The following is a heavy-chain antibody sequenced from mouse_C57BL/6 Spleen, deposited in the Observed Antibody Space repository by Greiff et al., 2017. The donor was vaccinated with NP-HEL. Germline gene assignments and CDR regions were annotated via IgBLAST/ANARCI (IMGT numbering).Heavy chain of an antibody. CDR2: IWSDGST. Sequence: QVQLQQSGPGLVAPSQSLSITCTVSGFSLTRSGVHWVRQPPGKGLAWLVVIWSDGSTTYNSALNSRLSLSTDNSKSQVFLKMNSLQTDDTAMYYCARHGDYYGSSYWYFDVWGTGTTVTVSS. J-gene: IGHJ1*03. V-gene: IGHV2-6-1*01. CDR3: ARHGDYYGSSYWYFDV. CDR1: GFSLTRSG. D-gene: IGHD1-1*01.